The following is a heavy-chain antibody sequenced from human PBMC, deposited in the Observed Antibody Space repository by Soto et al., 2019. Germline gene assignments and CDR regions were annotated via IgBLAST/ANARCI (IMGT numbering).Heavy chain of an antibody. CDR1: GYIFTTYS. CDR3: AREAFGGHASWFDP. J-gene: IGHJ5*02. V-gene: IGHV1-18*01. CDR2: ISAYNGNT. D-gene: IGHD2-2*01. Sequence: QVQLVQSGTEVKKPGASVKVSCKASGYIFTTYSIAWVRQAPGQGLEWMGWISAYNGNTNYAQRCQGRVTITTYTSTKTAYIELRSLRSDDTAWYFCAREAFGGHASWFDPWGQGTMVTVSS.